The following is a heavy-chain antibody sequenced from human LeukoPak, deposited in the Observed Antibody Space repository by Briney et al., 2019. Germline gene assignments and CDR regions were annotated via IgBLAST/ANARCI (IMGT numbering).Heavy chain of an antibody. CDR3: ARLSYSGDGYNYDY. Sequence: SETLSLTCTVSGGSISSSSYYWGWIRQPPGKGLEWIGSIYYSGSTYYNPSLKSRATISVDTSKNQFSLKLSSVTAADTAVYYCARLSYSGDGYNYDYWGQGTLVTVSS. CDR1: GGSISSSSYY. J-gene: IGHJ4*02. V-gene: IGHV4-39*01. D-gene: IGHD5-24*01. CDR2: IYYSGST.